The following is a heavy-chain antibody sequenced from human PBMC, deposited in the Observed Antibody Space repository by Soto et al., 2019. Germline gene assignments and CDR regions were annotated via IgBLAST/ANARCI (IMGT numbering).Heavy chain of an antibody. CDR2: IYRTGST. Sequence: PSDTLSRTCAVSGGSFTSNNWWTWVRQPPGQGLEWIGEIYRTGSTNYNPSLKSRVTISLDKSENQFSLKVTSLTAADTAVYYCASRDPGTSVDDWGPGTLVTVSP. D-gene: IGHD1-7*01. V-gene: IGHV4-4*02. CDR3: ASRDPGTSVDD. CDR1: GGSFTSNNW. J-gene: IGHJ4*02.